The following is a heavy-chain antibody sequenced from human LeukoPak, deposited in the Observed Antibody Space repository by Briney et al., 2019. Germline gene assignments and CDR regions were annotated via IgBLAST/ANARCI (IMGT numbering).Heavy chain of an antibody. Sequence: GGSLRLSCATSAFTFSSYAMSWVRQAPGKGLEWVGRIKSKTDGGTTDYAAPVKGRFTISRDDSKNTLYLQMNSLKTEDTAVYYCTTDYPYYCSSTTCYASEYFQHWGQGTLVPVSS. J-gene: IGHJ1*01. V-gene: IGHV3-15*01. CDR1: AFTFSSYA. D-gene: IGHD2-2*01. CDR3: TTDYPYYCSSTTCYASEYFQH. CDR2: IKSKTDGGTT.